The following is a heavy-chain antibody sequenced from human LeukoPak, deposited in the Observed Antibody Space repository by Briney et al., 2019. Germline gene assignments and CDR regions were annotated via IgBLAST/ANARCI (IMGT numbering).Heavy chain of an antibody. CDR1: GDSISSSHYY. CDR2: IYSGGET. D-gene: IGHD4-11*01. J-gene: IGHJ4*02. CDR3: VRDYSNFVQGD. Sequence: PSETLSLTCTVSGDSISSSHYYWGWIRQSPGKGLEWIGSIYSGGETHYNPSLNSRVTIFLDTSKNRFSLNLISVTATDTAVYYCVRDYSNFVQGDWGQGTLVTVSS. V-gene: IGHV4-39*02.